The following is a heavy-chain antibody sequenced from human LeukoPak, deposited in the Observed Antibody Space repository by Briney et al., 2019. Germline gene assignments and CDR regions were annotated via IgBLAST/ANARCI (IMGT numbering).Heavy chain of an antibody. CDR3: ARQGLTTVTTSGIGY. CDR1: GGSISSSSYY. D-gene: IGHD4-17*01. V-gene: IGHV4-39*01. J-gene: IGHJ4*02. CDR2: IYYSGST. Sequence: PSETLSLTCTVSGGSISSSSYYWGWIRQPPGKGREWIGSIYYSGSTYYNPSLKSRVTISVDTSKNQFSLKLSSVTAADTAVYYCARQGLTTVTTSGIGYWGQGTLVTVSS.